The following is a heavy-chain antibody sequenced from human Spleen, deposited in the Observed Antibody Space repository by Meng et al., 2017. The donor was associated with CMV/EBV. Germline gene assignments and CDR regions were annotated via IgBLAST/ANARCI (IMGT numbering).Heavy chain of an antibody. CDR2: ISHDGSDK. D-gene: IGHD3-3*01. CDR3: ARVAYFDFWSGYPGDWFDP. Sequence: FNNDDRHWVRQAPGKGLEWVARISHDGSDKFYADSVKGRFTISRDSSKNMMYLQMNGLREEDTALYFCARVAYFDFWSGYPGDWFDPWGQGTLVTVSS. J-gene: IGHJ5*02. V-gene: IGHV3-30-3*01. CDR1: FNNDD.